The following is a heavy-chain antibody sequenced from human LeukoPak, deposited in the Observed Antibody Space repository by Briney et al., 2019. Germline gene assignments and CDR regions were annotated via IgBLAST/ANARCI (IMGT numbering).Heavy chain of an antibody. CDR3: AADRVVPAATNWFDP. CDR1: GGSISSGGYY. CDR2: IYYSEST. D-gene: IGHD2-2*01. J-gene: IGHJ5*02. V-gene: IGHV4-31*03. Sequence: SETLSLTCTVSGGSISSGGYYWRWIRQHPGKGLEWIGYIYYSESTYYNPSLKSRVTISVDTSKNQFSLKLSSVTAADTAVYYCAADRVVPAATNWFDPWGQGTLVTVSS.